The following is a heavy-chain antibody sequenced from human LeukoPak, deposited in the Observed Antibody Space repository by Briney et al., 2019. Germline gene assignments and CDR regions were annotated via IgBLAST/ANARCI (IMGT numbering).Heavy chain of an antibody. V-gene: IGHV4-30-2*01. CDR2: IYHSGST. D-gene: IGHD3-16*01. J-gene: IGHJ4*02. CDR1: GGSISSGGYY. Sequence: NPSQTLSLTCTVSGGSISSGGYYWSWIRQPPGKGLEWIGYIYHSGSTYYNPSLKSRVTISVDRSKNQFSLKLSSVTAADTAVYYRARDRGEWYDWGQGTLVTVSS. CDR3: ARDRGEWYD.